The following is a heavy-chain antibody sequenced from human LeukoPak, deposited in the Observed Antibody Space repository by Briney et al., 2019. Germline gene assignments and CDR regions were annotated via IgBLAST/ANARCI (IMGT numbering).Heavy chain of an antibody. V-gene: IGHV3-74*01. CDR1: GFTFSSYW. D-gene: IGHD3-3*01. J-gene: IGHJ6*02. CDR3: AREYTAYDFWSGYYSDNYGMDV. Sequence: GGSLRLSCAASGFTFSSYWMHWVRQAPGEGLVWVSRINSDGSSTSYADSVKGRFTISRDNAKNTLYLQMNSLRAEDTAVYYCAREYTAYDFWSGYYSDNYGMDVWGQGTTVTVSS. CDR2: INSDGSST.